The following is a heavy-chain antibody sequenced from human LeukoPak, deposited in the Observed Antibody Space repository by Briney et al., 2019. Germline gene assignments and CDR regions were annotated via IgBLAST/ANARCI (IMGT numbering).Heavy chain of an antibody. V-gene: IGHV4-59*12. J-gene: IGHJ5*02. CDR2: IYYSGST. Sequence: SETLSLTCTVSGGSISSYYWSWIRQPPGKGLEWIGYIYYSGSTNYNPSLKSRVTISVETSKNEFSLKLSSVTAADTAVYYCARETYDTRPWFDPWGQGTLVTVSS. D-gene: IGHD3-22*01. CDR3: ARETYDTRPWFDP. CDR1: GGSISSYY.